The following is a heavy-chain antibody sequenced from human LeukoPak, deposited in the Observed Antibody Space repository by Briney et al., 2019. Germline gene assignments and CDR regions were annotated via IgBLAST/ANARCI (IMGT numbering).Heavy chain of an antibody. Sequence: GGSLRLSCAASGFTFSSYSMNWVRQAPGQGLDWVSSISSSSSYIYYADSVKGRFTISRDNAKNSLYLQMNSLRAEDTAVYYCARDQWAALRDYYYYGMDVWGQGTTVTVSS. V-gene: IGHV3-21*01. CDR2: ISSSSSYI. J-gene: IGHJ6*02. D-gene: IGHD6-6*01. CDR3: ARDQWAALRDYYYYGMDV. CDR1: GFTFSSYS.